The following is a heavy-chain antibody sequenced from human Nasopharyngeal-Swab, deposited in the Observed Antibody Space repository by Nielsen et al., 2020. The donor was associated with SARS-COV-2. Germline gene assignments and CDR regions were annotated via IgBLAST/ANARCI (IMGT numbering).Heavy chain of an antibody. V-gene: IGHV3-7*01. D-gene: IGHD5-12*01. CDR1: GFTFSSYW. Sequence: GESLKISCAASGFTFSSYWMSWVHQAPGKGLEWVANIKQDGSEKYYVDSVKGRFTISRDNAKNSLYLQMNSLRAEDTAVYYCARATIVATIFGYYYYYYMDVWGKGTTVTVSS. CDR2: IKQDGSEK. J-gene: IGHJ6*03. CDR3: ARATIVATIFGYYYYYYMDV.